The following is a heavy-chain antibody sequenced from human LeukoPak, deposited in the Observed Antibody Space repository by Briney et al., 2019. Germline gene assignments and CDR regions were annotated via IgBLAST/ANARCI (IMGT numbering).Heavy chain of an antibody. D-gene: IGHD2-15*01. CDR2: INGGGDAT. J-gene: IGHJ4*02. CDR1: GFTFNNNA. V-gene: IGHV3-23*01. Sequence: GGSLRLSCATSGFTFNNNAMSWVRQAPGRGLEWVSAINGGGDATEYADSVKGRFTISRDNSKNTLYLQMNSLRAEDTAVYYCARGYCSGGSCYPGYFDYWGQGTLVTVSS. CDR3: ARGYCSGGSCYPGYFDY.